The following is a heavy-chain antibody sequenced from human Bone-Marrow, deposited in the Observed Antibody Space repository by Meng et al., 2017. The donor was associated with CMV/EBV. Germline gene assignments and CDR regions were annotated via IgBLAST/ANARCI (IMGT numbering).Heavy chain of an antibody. CDR2: ISSSSSYI. CDR1: GFTFSSYS. J-gene: IGHJ6*01. D-gene: IGHD2-2*02. Sequence: GGSLRLSCAASGFTFSSYSMNWVRQAPGKGLEWVSSISSSSSYIYYADSVKGRFTISRDNAKNTLYLQMNSLGAEDTAVYYCARDRGCSSTSCYTLNGMDVWGQGTMVTVSS. V-gene: IGHV3-21*06. CDR3: ARDRGCSSTSCYTLNGMDV.